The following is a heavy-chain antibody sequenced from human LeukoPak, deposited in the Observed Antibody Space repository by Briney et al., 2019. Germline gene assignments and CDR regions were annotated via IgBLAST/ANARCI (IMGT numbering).Heavy chain of an antibody. CDR1: GGSINFYY. V-gene: IGHV4-4*07. J-gene: IGHJ4*02. CDR2: IYSTGST. D-gene: IGHD6-13*01. CDR3: ARGIADPYSFDS. Sequence: SETLSLTCTASGGSINFYYWSWIWQPAGKGLEWIGRIYSTGSTNYSPSLKSRVTMSVDKSKNQFSLNVSSVTAADTAVYYCARGIADPYSFDSWGQGTLVTVSS.